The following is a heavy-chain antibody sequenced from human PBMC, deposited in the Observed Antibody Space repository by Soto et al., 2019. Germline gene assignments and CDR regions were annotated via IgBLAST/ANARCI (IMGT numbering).Heavy chain of an antibody. Sequence: SETLSLTCAVYGGSFSGYYWSWIRQPPGKGLEWIGEINHSGSTNYNPSLKSRVTISVDTSKNQFSLKLSSVTAADTAVYYCARGLRYFDWLPTYYFDYWGQGTLVTVSS. V-gene: IGHV4-34*01. J-gene: IGHJ4*02. CDR3: ARGLRYFDWLPTYYFDY. CDR1: GGSFSGYY. D-gene: IGHD3-9*01. CDR2: INHSGST.